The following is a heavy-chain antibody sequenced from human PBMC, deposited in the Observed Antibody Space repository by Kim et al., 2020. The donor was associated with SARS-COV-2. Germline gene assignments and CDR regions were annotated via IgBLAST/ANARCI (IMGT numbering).Heavy chain of an antibody. CDR3: AKDPGTITFGGVIVIGAFDY. J-gene: IGHJ4*02. CDR1: GFTFSSYA. CDR2: ISGSGGST. V-gene: IGHV3-23*01. Sequence: GGSLRLSCAASGFTFSSYAMSWFRQAPGKGLEWVSAISGSGGSTYYADSVKGRFTISRDNSKNTLYLQMNSLRAEDTAVYYCAKDPGTITFGGVIVIGAFDYWGQGTLVTVSS. D-gene: IGHD3-16*02.